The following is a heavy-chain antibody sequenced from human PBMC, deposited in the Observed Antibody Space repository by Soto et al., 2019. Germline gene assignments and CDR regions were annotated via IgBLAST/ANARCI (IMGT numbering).Heavy chain of an antibody. V-gene: IGHV3-23*01. Sequence: PGGSLRLSCVASGFNFKKFAMAWVRQAAGEGLEWVSGISGCGGSASYADSVKGRFSIARDDSKNTVSLQLNSLRVEDTAQYYCAKADGQQWLIPHLDNWGQGTLVTVSS. J-gene: IGHJ4*02. CDR2: ISGCGGSA. D-gene: IGHD6-19*01. CDR1: GFNFKKFA. CDR3: AKADGQQWLIPHLDN.